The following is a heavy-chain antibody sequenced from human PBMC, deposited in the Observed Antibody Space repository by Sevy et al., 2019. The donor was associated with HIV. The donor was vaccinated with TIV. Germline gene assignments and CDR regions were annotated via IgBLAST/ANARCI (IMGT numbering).Heavy chain of an antibody. CDR2: IIPIFGTA. CDR1: GGTFSSYA. J-gene: IGHJ1*01. CDR3: ARDGEGDNSGGGGRGYFQH. V-gene: IGHV1-69*13. Sequence: ASVKVSCKASGGTFSSYAISWVRPAPGQGLEWMGGIIPIFGTANYAQKFQGRVTITADESTGTAYMELSSLRSEDTAVYYGARDGEGDNSGGGGRGYFQHWGQGTLVTVSS. D-gene: IGHD1-26*01.